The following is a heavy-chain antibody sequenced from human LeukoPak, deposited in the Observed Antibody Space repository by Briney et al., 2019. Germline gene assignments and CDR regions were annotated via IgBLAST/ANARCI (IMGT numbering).Heavy chain of an antibody. Sequence: ASVKVSCKASGYTFTSYYMHWVRQAPGPGHKWMGINNPIGGSTSYAQKFQGKFTMTRNTSTSTVYMKLSSLRSEATAVYYCARAPHAVAGTFNYWGQGTLVTVSS. CDR1: GYTFTSYY. CDR2: NNPIGGST. V-gene: IGHV1-46*01. CDR3: ARAPHAVAGTFNY. D-gene: IGHD6-19*01. J-gene: IGHJ4*02.